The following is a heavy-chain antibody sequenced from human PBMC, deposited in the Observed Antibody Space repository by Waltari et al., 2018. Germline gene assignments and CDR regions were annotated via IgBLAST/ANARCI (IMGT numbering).Heavy chain of an antibody. Sequence: EVQLVESGGGLVQPGGSLRLSCAASGFTFCSYSMNWVRQAPGKGLELVSYISSSSSTIYYADSVKGRFTISRDNAKNSLYLQMNSLRAEDTAVYYCARNGPFDYGGNSFDYWGQGTLVTVSS. J-gene: IGHJ4*02. CDR1: GFTFCSYS. CDR3: ARNGPFDYGGNSFDY. CDR2: ISSSSSTI. D-gene: IGHD4-17*01. V-gene: IGHV3-48*04.